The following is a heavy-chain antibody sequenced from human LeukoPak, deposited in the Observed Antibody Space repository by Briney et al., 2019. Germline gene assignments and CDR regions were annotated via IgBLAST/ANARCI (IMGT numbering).Heavy chain of an antibody. J-gene: IGHJ4*02. D-gene: IGHD2-21*02. Sequence: GGSLRLSCAASGFTFSTYAMSWVRQAPGKGLDWVSEISESGGSTYYADSVKGRFTISRDNSKNTLYLQMSSLRAEDTAIYYCAKGYCGGDCYSDYWGQGTLVTVSS. V-gene: IGHV3-23*01. CDR3: AKGYCGGDCYSDY. CDR1: GFTFSTYA. CDR2: ISESGGST.